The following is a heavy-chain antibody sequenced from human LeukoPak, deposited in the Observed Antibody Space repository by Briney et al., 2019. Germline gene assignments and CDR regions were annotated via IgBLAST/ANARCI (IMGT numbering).Heavy chain of an antibody. V-gene: IGHV4-31*03. D-gene: IGHD3-22*01. CDR2: MHYSGTT. CDR1: GGSISSGGNY. J-gene: IGHJ5*02. Sequence: PSQTLSLTCTVSGGSISSGGNYWTWIRQHPGTGLEWIGYMHYSGTTYYNPSLKSRVTISVDTSKNQFSLKLNSVTAADTAVYYCARYYHDSSGYSNWFDPWGQGSLVTVSS. CDR3: ARYYHDSSGYSNWFDP.